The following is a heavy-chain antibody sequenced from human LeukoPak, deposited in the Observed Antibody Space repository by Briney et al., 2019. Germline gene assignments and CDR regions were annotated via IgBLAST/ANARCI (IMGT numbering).Heavy chain of an antibody. V-gene: IGHV3-48*01. CDR3: ARGYGDYGFSDY. J-gene: IGHJ4*02. D-gene: IGHD4-17*01. CDR2: ISSSSSAI. CDR1: GFTFTTYS. Sequence: GGSLRLSCAASGFTFTTYSINWVRQAPGKGLEWVSFISSSSSAIYYADSVKGRFTISRDNAKHSLYLQMNSLRAEDTAVYYCARGYGDYGFSDYWGQGTLVTVSS.